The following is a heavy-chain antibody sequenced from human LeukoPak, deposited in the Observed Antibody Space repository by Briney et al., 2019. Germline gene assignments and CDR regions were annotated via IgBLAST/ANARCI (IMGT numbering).Heavy chain of an antibody. CDR3: ARHDPSAQPDY. V-gene: IGHV4-31*03. Sequence: SETLSLTCTVSGGSISSGGYYWSWIRQHPGKGLEWIGYIYYSGSTYYNPSLKSRVTISVDTSKNQFSLKLSSVTAADTAVYYCARHDPSAQPDYWGQGTLVTVSS. CDR1: GGSISSGGYY. D-gene: IGHD3-16*01. J-gene: IGHJ4*02. CDR2: IYYSGST.